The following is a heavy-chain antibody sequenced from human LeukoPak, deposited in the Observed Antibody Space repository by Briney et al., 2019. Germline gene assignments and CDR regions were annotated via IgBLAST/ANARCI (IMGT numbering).Heavy chain of an antibody. CDR3: ARGRGLFVVVPAAKDAFDI. CDR2: IIPIFGTA. D-gene: IGHD2-2*01. J-gene: IGHJ3*02. CDR1: GGTFSSYA. V-gene: IGHV1-69*05. Sequence: SVKVSCKASGGTFSSYAISWVRQAPGQGLEWMGGIIPIFGTANYAQKFQGRVTITTDESTSTAYMELSSLRSEDTAVYYCARGRGLFVVVPAAKDAFDIWGQGTMVTVSS.